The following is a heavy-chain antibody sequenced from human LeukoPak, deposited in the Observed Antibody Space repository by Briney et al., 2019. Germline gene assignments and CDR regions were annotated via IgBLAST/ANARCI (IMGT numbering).Heavy chain of an antibody. V-gene: IGHV3-7*01. D-gene: IGHD4-17*01. CDR1: EFTFSSYW. CDR2: IKQDGGEK. CDR3: ARVGARQILEY. Sequence: GGSLRLSCAASEFTFSSYWMSWVRQAPGKGLEWVANIKQDGGEKYYLDSVKGRFTVSRDNAKNSLYLQMNSLRAEDTAVYYCARVGARQILEYWGQGTLVTVTS. J-gene: IGHJ4*02.